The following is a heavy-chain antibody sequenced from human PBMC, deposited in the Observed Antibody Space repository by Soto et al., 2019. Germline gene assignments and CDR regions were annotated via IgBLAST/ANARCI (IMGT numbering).Heavy chain of an antibody. Sequence: GSGPTLVNPTQTLTLTCTFSGFSLSTSGMCVSWIRQPPGKALEWLALIDWDDDKYYSTSLKTRLTISKDTSKNQVVLTMTNMDPVDTATYYCARTMVTDTAMVPYYYYGMDVWGQGTTVTVSS. CDR1: GFSLSTSGMC. V-gene: IGHV2-70*01. CDR2: IDWDDDK. J-gene: IGHJ6*02. CDR3: ARTMVTDTAMVPYYYYGMDV. D-gene: IGHD5-18*01.